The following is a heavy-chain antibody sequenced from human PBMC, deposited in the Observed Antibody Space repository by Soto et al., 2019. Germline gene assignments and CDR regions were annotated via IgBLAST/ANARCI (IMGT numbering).Heavy chain of an antibody. J-gene: IGHJ4*02. Sequence: QVQLQESGPGLVKPSETLSLTCTVSDGSIISYYWTWIGQPPGKGRDGIGYIYYSGSINYNPSLTSRLTISVDTSKNQFSLKLSSVTAADTAVYYCARLRGNCSGGSCYPDYWGQGTLVTVSS. CDR2: IYYSGSI. CDR3: ARLRGNCSGGSCYPDY. D-gene: IGHD2-15*01. CDR1: DGSIISYY. V-gene: IGHV4-59*01.